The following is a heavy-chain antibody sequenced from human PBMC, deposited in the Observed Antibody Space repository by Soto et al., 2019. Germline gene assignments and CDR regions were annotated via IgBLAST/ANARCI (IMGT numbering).Heavy chain of an antibody. V-gene: IGHV4-59*01. CDR2: IYYSGST. Sequence: SETLSLTCTVSGGSISRYYWSWIRQPPGKGLEWIGYIYYSGSTNYNPSLKSRVTISVDTSKNQFSLKLSSVTAADTAVYYCATPAYYDFWSGYSLYGMDCWGQGTTVTVSS. CDR3: ATPAYYDFWSGYSLYGMDC. J-gene: IGHJ6*02. CDR1: GGSISRYY. D-gene: IGHD3-3*01.